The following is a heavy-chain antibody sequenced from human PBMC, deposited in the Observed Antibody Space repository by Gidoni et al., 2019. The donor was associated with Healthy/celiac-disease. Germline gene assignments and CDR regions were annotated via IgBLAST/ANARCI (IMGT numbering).Heavy chain of an antibody. J-gene: IGHJ6*02. CDR3: ARAGGTITRDYGMEV. Sequence: HVQLVLSGAEVKKHGASVKVSCKPSGYTFTSYDINWVRQATGQGLEWMGWMNPNSGNTGYAQKFQGRVTMTRNTSISTAYMELSSMRSEETAVYYCARAGGTITRDYGMEVWGQGTTVTVSS. D-gene: IGHD4-4*01. CDR1: GYTFTSYD. V-gene: IGHV1-8*01. CDR2: MNPNSGNT.